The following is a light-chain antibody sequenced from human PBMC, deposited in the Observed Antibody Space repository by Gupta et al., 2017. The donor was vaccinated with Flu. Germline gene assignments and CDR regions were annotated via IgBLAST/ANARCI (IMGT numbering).Light chain of an antibody. CDR2: DAY. CDR3: QQYDNLPPYT. Sequence: DIQMTQSPSSLSASVGDRVTITCQASQDISNYLNWYQQKPGKAPKLLIYDAYNLETGVPSRLSGRGSGTDFTFTISSLQTEDIATYYCQQYDNLPPYTFRQEAKPEIK. J-gene: IGKJ2*01. CDR1: QDISNY. V-gene: IGKV1-33*01.